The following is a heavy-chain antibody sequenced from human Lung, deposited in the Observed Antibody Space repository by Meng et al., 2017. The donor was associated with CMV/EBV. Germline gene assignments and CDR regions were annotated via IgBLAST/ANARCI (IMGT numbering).Heavy chain of an antibody. D-gene: IGHD5-18*01. V-gene: IGHV4-30-4*08. CDR1: GGSISSGDYY. CDR2: IYYSGST. CDR3: ARALDTAMVTFDY. J-gene: IGHJ4*02. Sequence: QVQLQESGPGLVKPSQTLSLTCIVSGGSISSGDYYWSWIRQPPGKGLEWIGYIYYSGSTYYNPSLKSRVTISVDTSKNQFSLKLSSVTAADTAVYYCARALDTAMVTFDYWGQGTLVTVSS.